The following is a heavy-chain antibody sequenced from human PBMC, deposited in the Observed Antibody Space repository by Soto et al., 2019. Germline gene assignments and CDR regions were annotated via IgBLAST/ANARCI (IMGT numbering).Heavy chain of an antibody. V-gene: IGHV1-18*01. D-gene: IGHD3-16*01. CDR2: ISAYNGNT. CDR1: GYTFTSYG. Sequence: ASVKGSCKASGYTFTSYGISWVRQAPGQGLEWMGWISAYNGNTNYAQNLQGRLTLTTDTSTTTAYMELRSLRSNDTAIYYCAMVDVYVTPSPQDVWGQGTTVTVSS. J-gene: IGHJ6*02. CDR3: AMVDVYVTPSPQDV.